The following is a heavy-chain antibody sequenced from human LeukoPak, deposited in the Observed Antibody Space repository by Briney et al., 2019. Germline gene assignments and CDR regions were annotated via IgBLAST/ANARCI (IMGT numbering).Heavy chain of an antibody. CDR1: GYSFTXYW. Sequence: ALEISWXXXGYSFTXYWIGWVRQMPGKGLEWMGIIYPGDSDTRYSPSFQGQVTISADKSITPASLQWSSLKASDTAMYYCARREYDSSGYYFDYWGQGTLVTVSS. CDR2: IYPGDSDT. CDR3: ARREYDSSGYYFDY. V-gene: IGHV5-51*01. J-gene: IGHJ4*02. D-gene: IGHD3-22*01.